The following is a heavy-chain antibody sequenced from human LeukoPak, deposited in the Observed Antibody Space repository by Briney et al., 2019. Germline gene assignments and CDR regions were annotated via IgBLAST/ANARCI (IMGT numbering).Heavy chain of an antibody. J-gene: IGHJ4*02. CDR1: GGSISSSSYY. CDR2: IYYSGST. Sequence: SETLSLTCTVSGGSISSSSYYWGWIRQPPGKGLEWIGSIYYSGSTYYNPSLKSRVTISVDTSKNQFSLKLSSVTAADTAVYYCARQDSSGYSPFDYWGQGTLVTVSS. CDR3: ARQDSSGYSPFDY. D-gene: IGHD3-22*01. V-gene: IGHV4-39*01.